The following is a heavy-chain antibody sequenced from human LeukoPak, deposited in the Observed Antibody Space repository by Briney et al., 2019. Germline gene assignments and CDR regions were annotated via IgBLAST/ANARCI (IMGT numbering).Heavy chain of an antibody. CDR1: GFTFSTYA. D-gene: IGHD6-19*01. V-gene: IGHV3-23*01. CDR2: ISGSAGST. CDR3: AKGQSRVAGYDY. J-gene: IGHJ4*02. Sequence: GGSLRLSCAASGFTFSTYAMSWVRQAPGKGLEWVSTISGSAGSTYYADSVKGRFTISRDNSKNTLYLQMNSLRAEDTAVYYCAKGQSRVAGYDYWGQGTLVTVSS.